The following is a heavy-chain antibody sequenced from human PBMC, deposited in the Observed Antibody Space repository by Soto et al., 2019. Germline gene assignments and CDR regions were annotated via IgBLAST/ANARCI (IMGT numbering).Heavy chain of an antibody. CDR2: IWYDGSNK. CDR1: GFTFSSYG. CDR3: ARDYIAAAGFDY. V-gene: IGHV3-33*01. J-gene: IGHJ4*02. D-gene: IGHD6-13*01. Sequence: QRLSCAASGFTFSSYGMHWVRQAPGKGLEWVAVIWYDGSNKYYADSVKGRFTISRDNSKNTLYLQMNSLRAEDTAVYYCARDYIAAAGFDYWGQGTLVTVYS.